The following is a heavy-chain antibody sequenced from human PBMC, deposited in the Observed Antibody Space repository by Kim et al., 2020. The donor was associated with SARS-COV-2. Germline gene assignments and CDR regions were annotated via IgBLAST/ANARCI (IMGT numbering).Heavy chain of an antibody. CDR3: AKDGKSSYAYVWGSYRRDYYYGMDV. CDR2: ISYDGSNK. V-gene: IGHV3-30*18. CDR1: GFTFSSYG. J-gene: IGHJ6*02. D-gene: IGHD3-16*01. Sequence: GGSLRLSCAASGFTFSSYGMHWVRQAPGKGLEWVAVISYDGSNKYYADSVKGRFTISRDNSKNTLYLQMNSLRAEDTAVYYCAKDGKSSYAYVWGSYRRDYYYGMDVWGQGTTVTVSS.